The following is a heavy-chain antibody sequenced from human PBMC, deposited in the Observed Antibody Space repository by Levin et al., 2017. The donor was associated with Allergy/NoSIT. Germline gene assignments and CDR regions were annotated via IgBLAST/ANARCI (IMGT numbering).Heavy chain of an antibody. V-gene: IGHV4-59*01. Sequence: SETLSLTCTVSGGSISSDNWSWIRQPPGKGLVWIGYIYDTVNTNYNPSLKSRVTLSVDTSKNQFSLKLSSVTPADTAVYYCARFVWGSYRGFDYWGQGTLVTVSS. CDR2: IYDTVNT. D-gene: IGHD3-16*02. CDR3: ARFVWGSYRGFDY. CDR1: GGSISSDN. J-gene: IGHJ4*02.